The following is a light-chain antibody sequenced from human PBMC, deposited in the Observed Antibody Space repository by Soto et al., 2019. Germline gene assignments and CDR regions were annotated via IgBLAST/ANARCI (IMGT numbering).Light chain of an antibody. Sequence: EIVMTQSPATLSVSPGERATLSCRASQSISSDVAWYQQKPGQGPRLLIYGASTTATGIPARFSGSGSGTEFTLTISSLQSEDFAVYYCQQRSNWPLTFGGGTKVDIK. V-gene: IGKV3-15*01. CDR2: GAS. CDR1: QSISSD. J-gene: IGKJ4*01. CDR3: QQRSNWPLT.